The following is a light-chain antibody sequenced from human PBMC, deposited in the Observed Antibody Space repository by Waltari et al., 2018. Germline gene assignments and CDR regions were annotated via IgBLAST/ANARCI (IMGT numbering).Light chain of an antibody. Sequence: EIVMTQAPATLSVSQGERATITCRASQSVGSNLDWYQQKPGQAPRLLIYAASTRATGIPARFSGSGSGTEFTLTISSLQSEDFAVYYCQQCNDWPRTFGQGTKVEIK. CDR2: AAS. J-gene: IGKJ1*01. CDR1: QSVGSN. V-gene: IGKV3-15*01. CDR3: QQCNDWPRT.